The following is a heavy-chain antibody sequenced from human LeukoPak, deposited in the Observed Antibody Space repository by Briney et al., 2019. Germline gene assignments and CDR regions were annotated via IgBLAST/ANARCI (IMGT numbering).Heavy chain of an antibody. CDR3: ARWDRTASYYFDY. CDR2: ISAYNRNT. D-gene: IGHD1-14*01. Sequence: GASVKVSCKASGYTFTNYGVNWVRQAPGQGLEWMGWISAYNRNTNYARKLQGRVTMTTDASTSTAYMELRSLTSDDTAVYYCARWDRTASYYFDYWGQGTLLTVSS. CDR1: GYTFTNYG. J-gene: IGHJ4*02. V-gene: IGHV1-18*01.